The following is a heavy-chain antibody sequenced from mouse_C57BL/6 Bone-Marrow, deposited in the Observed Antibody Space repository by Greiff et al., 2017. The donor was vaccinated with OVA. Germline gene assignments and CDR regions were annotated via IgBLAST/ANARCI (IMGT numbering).Heavy chain of an antibody. J-gene: IGHJ4*01. CDR2: INPGSGGT. CDR1: GYAFTNYL. CDR3: ARRGRYYAMDY. V-gene: IGHV1-54*01. Sequence: QVQLQQSGAELVRPGTSVKVSCKASGYAFTNYLIEWVKQRPGQGLEWIGVINPGSGGTNYNEKFKGKATPTADKSSSTAYMQLSSLTSEDSAVYFCARRGRYYAMDYWGQGTSVTVSS.